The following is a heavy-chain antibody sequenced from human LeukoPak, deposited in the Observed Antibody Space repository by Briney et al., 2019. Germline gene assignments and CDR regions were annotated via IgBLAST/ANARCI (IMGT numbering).Heavy chain of an antibody. CDR3: AREYALRYYGMDV. Sequence: GSLRLSCAASGFTFSSYSMNWVRQAPGKGLEWVSYISSSSSTIYYADSVKGRFTISRDNAKNSLYLQMNSLRAEDTAVYYCAREYALRYYGMDVWGQGTTVTVSS. D-gene: IGHD1-14*01. V-gene: IGHV3-48*04. CDR2: ISSSSSTI. J-gene: IGHJ6*02. CDR1: GFTFSSYS.